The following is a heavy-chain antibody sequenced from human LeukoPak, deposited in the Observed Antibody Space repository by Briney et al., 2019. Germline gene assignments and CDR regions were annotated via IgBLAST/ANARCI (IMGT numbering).Heavy chain of an antibody. D-gene: IGHD2-15*01. Sequence: PGGSLRLSCAASGFTFSSYNMNWVRQAPGKGLEWVSSISSSSSYIYHADSVKGRFTISRDNAKNSLYLQTNSLRAEDTAVYYCARVGSPYCSGGSCTYFAYWGQGTLVTVSS. CDR1: GFTFSSYN. CDR3: ARVGSPYCSGGSCTYFAY. CDR2: ISSSSSYI. J-gene: IGHJ4*02. V-gene: IGHV3-21*01.